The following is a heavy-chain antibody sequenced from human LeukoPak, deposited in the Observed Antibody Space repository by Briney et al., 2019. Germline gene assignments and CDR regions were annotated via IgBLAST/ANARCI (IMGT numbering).Heavy chain of an antibody. V-gene: IGHV1-18*01. CDR2: ISAYNGNT. CDR1: GYTFTSYG. J-gene: IGHJ4*02. Sequence: SVKVSCKASGYTFTSYGISWVRQARGQGLEWMGGISAYNGNTKYAQKLQGRVTMTTDTSTSTAYMELRSLRSDDTAVYYCARVDLSDCSGGSCYSADYWGQGTLVTVSS. D-gene: IGHD2-15*01. CDR3: ARVDLSDCSGGSCYSADY.